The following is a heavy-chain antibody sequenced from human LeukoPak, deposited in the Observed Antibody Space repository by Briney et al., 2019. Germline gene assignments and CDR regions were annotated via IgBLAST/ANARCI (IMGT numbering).Heavy chain of an antibody. J-gene: IGHJ6*02. CDR1: GFTVSSNY. D-gene: IGHD3/OR15-3a*01. V-gene: IGHV3-66*01. Sequence: GVSLRLSCAASGFTVSSNYMSWVRQAPGKGLEWVSVIYSGGSTYYADSVKGRFTISRDNSKNTLYLQMNSLRAEDTAVYYCARDRRTGRTYYYYYGMDVWGQGTTVTVSS. CDR2: IYSGGST. CDR3: ARDRRTGRTYYYYYGMDV.